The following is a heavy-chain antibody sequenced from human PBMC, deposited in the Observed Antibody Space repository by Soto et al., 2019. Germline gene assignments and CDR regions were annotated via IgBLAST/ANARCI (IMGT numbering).Heavy chain of an antibody. V-gene: IGHV4-4*07. CDR3: ARDAYPNWFDF. D-gene: IGHD2-8*01. CDR2: ISSGGSA. Sequence: QVPLQGSGPGLVKPSETLSLTCNVSGGSINSYYWSWIRQPAGKGLEWIGRISSGGSAIYNPFLKSRVTISVDTSKNQFSLRLTSVTAADTAVYFCARDAYPNWFDFWGQGTLVTVSS. J-gene: IGHJ5*01. CDR1: GGSINSYY.